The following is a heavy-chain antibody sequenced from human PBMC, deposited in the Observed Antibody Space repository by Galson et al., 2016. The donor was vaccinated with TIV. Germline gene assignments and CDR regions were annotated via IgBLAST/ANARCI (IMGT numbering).Heavy chain of an antibody. CDR1: GDSVSSTSAA. V-gene: IGHV6-1*01. J-gene: IGHJ4*02. CDR3: ARGAPSVFGVIMTLDY. D-gene: IGHD3-3*01. Sequence: CAISGDSVSSTSAAWNWIRQSPSRGLEWLGRTYYRSTWYNDYAASLKRRITINPDTSKNQFSLQLTSVTHEDAAVYYCARGAPSVFGVIMTLDYWGQGTLVTVSS. CDR2: TYYRSTWYN.